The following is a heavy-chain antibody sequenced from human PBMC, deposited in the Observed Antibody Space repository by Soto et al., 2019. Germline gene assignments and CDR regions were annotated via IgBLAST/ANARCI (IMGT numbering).Heavy chain of an antibody. J-gene: IGHJ5*02. Sequence: GESRKISRKGYGSSFTSYLTGCLPQMPGKGLEWMGIIYPGDSDTRYSPSFQVEVTISAYKSISTAYLQWSSLKSSDTAMYYCAREWALIPWFDPWGQGTMVTGSS. CDR1: GSSFTSYL. CDR2: IYPGDSDT. D-gene: IGHD1-26*01. V-gene: IGHV5-51*01. CDR3: AREWALIPWFDP.